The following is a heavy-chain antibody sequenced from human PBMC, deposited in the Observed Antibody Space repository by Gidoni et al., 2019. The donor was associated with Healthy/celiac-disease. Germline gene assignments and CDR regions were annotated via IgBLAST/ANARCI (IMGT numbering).Heavy chain of an antibody. CDR3: ARVEHYGSGSPYYYYYGMDV. V-gene: IGHV3-7*01. J-gene: IGHJ6*02. CDR2: IKQDGSGK. D-gene: IGHD3-10*01. Sequence: EVQLLESGGGLVHPGGSLRLSCASPGFTFHRYWMRWVRQGPGKGVEGVANIKQDGSGKYYVDSVKGRFTISRDNAKNSLYLQMNSLRAEDTAVYYWARVEHYGSGSPYYYYYGMDVWGQGTTVTVSS. CDR1: GFTFHRYW.